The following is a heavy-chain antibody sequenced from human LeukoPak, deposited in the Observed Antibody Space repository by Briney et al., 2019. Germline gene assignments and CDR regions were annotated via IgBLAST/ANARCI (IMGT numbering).Heavy chain of an antibody. J-gene: IGHJ4*02. CDR1: GGSISSYY. Sequence: SETLSLTCTVPGGSISSYYWSSIRQSPGKGLEWIGYIYYTETSYNPSLKSRVTISADTSKNQFSLKLYSVTAADTAVYYCATRKLGNDYWGQGTLVTVSS. D-gene: IGHD7-27*01. CDR3: ATRKLGNDY. V-gene: IGHV4-59*01. CDR2: IYYTET.